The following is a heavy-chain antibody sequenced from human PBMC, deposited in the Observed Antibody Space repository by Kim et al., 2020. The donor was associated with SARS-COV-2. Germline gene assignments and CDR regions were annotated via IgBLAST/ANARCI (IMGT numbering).Heavy chain of an antibody. CDR1: GFTFNSHW. V-gene: IGHV3-74*03. J-gene: IGHJ6*02. CDR3: ARDYQYRLDV. Sequence: GGSLRLSCAASGFTFNSHWMHWVRQAPGRGLVWVSRINGDGSSTTYADSVKGRFTISRDNARNTVYLQMNSLTAEDTAVYYCARDYQYRLDVWGQGTMATVSS. CDR2: INGDGSST.